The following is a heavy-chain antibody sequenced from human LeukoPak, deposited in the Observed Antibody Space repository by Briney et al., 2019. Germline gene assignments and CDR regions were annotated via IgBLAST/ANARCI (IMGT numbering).Heavy chain of an antibody. J-gene: IGHJ4*02. V-gene: IGHV4-38-2*01. D-gene: IGHD3-22*01. CDR2: IYHSGST. CDR3: ARHYDSSGYYPGGYSDY. Sequence: PSETLSLTCAVSGYSISSGYYWGWIRQPPGKGLEWIGSIYHSGSTYYNPSLKSRVTISVDTSKNQFSLKLSSVTAADTAVYYCARHYDSSGYYPGGYSDYWGQGTLVTVSS. CDR1: GYSISSGYY.